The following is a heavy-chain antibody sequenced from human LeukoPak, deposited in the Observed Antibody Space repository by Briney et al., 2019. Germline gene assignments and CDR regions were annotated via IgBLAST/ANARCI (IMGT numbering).Heavy chain of an antibody. Sequence: GESLKISCKGSGYSFTSYWIGWVRQMPGKGLEWMGIIYPGDSDTRYSPSFQGQVTISADKSISTAYLQWSSLKASDTAMYYCASRDIVVVPAATGPNDAFDIWGQGTMVTVSS. D-gene: IGHD2-2*01. CDR1: GYSFTSYW. CDR3: ASRDIVVVPAATGPNDAFDI. CDR2: IYPGDSDT. V-gene: IGHV5-51*01. J-gene: IGHJ3*02.